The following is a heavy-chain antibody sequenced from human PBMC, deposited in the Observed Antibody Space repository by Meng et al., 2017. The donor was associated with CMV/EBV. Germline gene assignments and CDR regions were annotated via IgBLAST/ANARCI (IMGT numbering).Heavy chain of an antibody. CDR2: ISGSGGSP. V-gene: IGHV3-23*01. CDR1: GFTFSSYA. CDR3: AKGGYYDSSGPLSSFDY. D-gene: IGHD3-22*01. Sequence: GGSLRLSCAASGFTFSSYAMSWVRQAPGKGLEWVSAISGSGGSPYYADSVKGRFTISRDNSKNTLYLQMSSLRAEDTAVYYCAKGGYYDSSGPLSSFDYWGQGTLVTVSS. J-gene: IGHJ4*02.